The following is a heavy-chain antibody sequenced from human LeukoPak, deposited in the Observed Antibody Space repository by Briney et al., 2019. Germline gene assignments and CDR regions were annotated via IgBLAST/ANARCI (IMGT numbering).Heavy chain of an antibody. CDR2: IYTSGST. CDR3: ARVGMITFGGPPTPNFDY. V-gene: IGHV4-61*02. D-gene: IGHD3-16*01. CDR1: GGSISSGSYY. J-gene: IGHJ4*02. Sequence: PSQTLSLTCTVSGGSISSGSYYWTWIRQPAGKGLEWIGRIYTSGSTNYNPSLKSRVTISVDTSKNQFSLKLSSVTAADTAVYYCARVGMITFGGPPTPNFDYWGQGTLVIVSS.